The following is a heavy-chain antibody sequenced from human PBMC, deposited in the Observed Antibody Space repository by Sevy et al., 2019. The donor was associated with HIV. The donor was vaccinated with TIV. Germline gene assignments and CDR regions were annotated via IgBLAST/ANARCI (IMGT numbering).Heavy chain of an antibody. D-gene: IGHD3-16*01. J-gene: IGHJ6*02. CDR1: GFNFGDYA. CDR3: ARVRGTMSPYYYFGMDV. V-gene: IGHV3-49*03. Sequence: GGSLRLSCTASGFNFGDYAMSWCRQAPGKGLEWIGFIRSKTYGGTTEYAGIVKGRFTISSVDSNSIATLQMTSLKTVDTAVYYCARVRGTMSPYYYFGMDVWGQGTTVTVSS. CDR2: IRSKTYGGTT.